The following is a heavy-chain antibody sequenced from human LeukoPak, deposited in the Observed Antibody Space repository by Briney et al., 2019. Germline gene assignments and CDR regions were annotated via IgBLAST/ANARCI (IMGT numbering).Heavy chain of an antibody. CDR1: GFTFSSYS. V-gene: IGHV3-64D*09. D-gene: IGHD3-22*01. Sequence: GGSLRLSCAASGFTFSSYSMNWVRQAPGKGLEYVSAISSNGGGTHYADSVKGRFTTSRDNSKDTLYLQMSSLRADDTAVYYCVKDIYYDSSGYYEYWGQGTLVTVSS. J-gene: IGHJ4*02. CDR3: VKDIYYDSSGYYEY. CDR2: ISSNGGGT.